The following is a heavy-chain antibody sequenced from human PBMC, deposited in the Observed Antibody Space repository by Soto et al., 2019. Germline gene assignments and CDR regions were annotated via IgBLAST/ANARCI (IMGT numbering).Heavy chain of an antibody. D-gene: IGHD6-13*01. V-gene: IGHV4-39*02. J-gene: IGHJ5*02. CDR3: ARDYTNAQPRNSTWYEAFDP. Sequence: SETLSLTCSVSGGSINSKSYFWGWIRQTPGKGLEWIASINYVGKTYYSPSLKSRLAISVDTSKNQFSLQLNSVTPEDTAVYYCARDYTNAQPRNSTWYEAFDPWGQGNLVTVSS. CDR2: INYVGKT. CDR1: GGSINSKSYF.